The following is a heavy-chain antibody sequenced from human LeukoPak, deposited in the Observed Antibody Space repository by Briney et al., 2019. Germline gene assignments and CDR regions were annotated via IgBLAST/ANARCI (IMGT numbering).Heavy chain of an antibody. CDR2: VYYSGST. V-gene: IGHV4-61*01. CDR1: DGSVRSDSYY. Sequence: KTSETLSLTCTVSDGSVRSDSYYWSWIRQPPGKGLEWIVYVYYSGSTNYNPSLKSRVTISVDTSKNQFSLKLRSVTAADTAVYYCVREAATDYYDSSGYYRQTEVFDAWGQGTMVTVSS. CDR3: VREAATDYYDSSGYYRQTEVFDA. J-gene: IGHJ3*01. D-gene: IGHD3-22*01.